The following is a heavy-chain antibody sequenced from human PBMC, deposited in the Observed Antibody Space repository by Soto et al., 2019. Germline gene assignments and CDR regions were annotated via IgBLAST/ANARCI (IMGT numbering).Heavy chain of an antibody. CDR1: GGTFSSYA. J-gene: IGHJ4*02. CDR2: IIPIFGTA. Sequence: SVKVSCKASGGTFSSYAISWVRQAPGQGLEWMGGIIPIFGTANYAQKFQGRVTITADESTSTAYMELSSLRSEDTAVYYCARGGQIWSPDFDYWGQGTLVTVSS. CDR3: ARGGQIWSPDFDY. V-gene: IGHV1-69*13. D-gene: IGHD5-18*01.